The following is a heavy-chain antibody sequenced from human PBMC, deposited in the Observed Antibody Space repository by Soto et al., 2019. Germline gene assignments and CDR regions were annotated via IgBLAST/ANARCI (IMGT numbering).Heavy chain of an antibody. V-gene: IGHV1-24*01. J-gene: IGHJ5*02. Sequence: ASVKVSCKVSGYTLTELSMHWVRQAPGKGLEWMGGFDPEDGETIYAQKFQGRVTMTEDTSTDTAYMELSSLRSEDTAVYYCATPRGFWSGYYPPVAVAGGFDPWGQGTLVTAPQ. D-gene: IGHD3-3*01. CDR1: GYTLTELS. CDR3: ATPRGFWSGYYPPVAVAGGFDP. CDR2: FDPEDGET.